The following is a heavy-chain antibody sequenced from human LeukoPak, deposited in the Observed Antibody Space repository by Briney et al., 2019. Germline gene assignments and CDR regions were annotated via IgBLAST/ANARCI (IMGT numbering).Heavy chain of an antibody. V-gene: IGHV3-23*01. D-gene: IGHD3-10*01. CDR3: AKDRDVLLWFGELPYYFDY. J-gene: IGHJ4*02. CDR2: ISASGDRT. CDR1: GFTFSSYA. Sequence: GGSLRLSCAASGFTFSSYAMSWLRQAPGRGLEWVSAISASGDRTYYADSVKGRFTISRDNSKNTLYLQMNSLRAEDTAVYYCAKDRDVLLWFGELPYYFDYWGQGTLVIVSS.